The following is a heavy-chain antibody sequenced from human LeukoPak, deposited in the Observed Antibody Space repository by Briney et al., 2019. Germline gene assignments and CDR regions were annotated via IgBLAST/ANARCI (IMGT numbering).Heavy chain of an antibody. Sequence: SETLSLTRAVYGGSFSGYYWSWIRQPPGKGLEWIGETNHSGSTNYNPSLKSRVTISVDTSKNQFSLKLSSVTAADTAVYYCARRRKYYDYAWGSYEDYWGQGTLVTVSS. D-gene: IGHD3-16*01. CDR3: ARRRKYYDYAWGSYEDY. CDR1: GGSFSGYY. V-gene: IGHV4-34*01. J-gene: IGHJ4*02. CDR2: TNHSGST.